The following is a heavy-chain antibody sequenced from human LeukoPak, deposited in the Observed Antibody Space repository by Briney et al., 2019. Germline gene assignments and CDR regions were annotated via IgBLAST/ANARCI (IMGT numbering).Heavy chain of an antibody. D-gene: IGHD5-24*01. V-gene: IGHV4-61*02. CDR3: ARDAFYGDGYKFDY. CDR1: GGSLGSGSYY. CDR2: IYTSGST. Sequence: SQTLSLTCTVSGGSLGSGSYYWSWIRQPAGKGLEWIGRIYTSGSTNYNPSLKSRVTISVDTSKNQFSLKLSSVTAADTAVYYCARDAFYGDGYKFDYWGQGTLVTVSS. J-gene: IGHJ4*02.